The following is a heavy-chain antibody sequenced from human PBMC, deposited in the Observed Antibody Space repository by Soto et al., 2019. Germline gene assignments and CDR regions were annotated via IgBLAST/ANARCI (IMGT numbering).Heavy chain of an antibody. CDR1: GFTVSSYC. J-gene: IGHJ4*02. D-gene: IGHD6-13*01. V-gene: IGHV3-66*01. Sequence: PGGSLRLSCAASGFTVSSYCMSWVRQAPGKGLEWVSVIYSAGSADFADSVKGRFTISRDNSKNTLYLQMSSLRAEDTAVYYCARVPSSSYHYFDYWGQGTLVTVSS. CDR3: ARVPSSSYHYFDY. CDR2: IYSAGSA.